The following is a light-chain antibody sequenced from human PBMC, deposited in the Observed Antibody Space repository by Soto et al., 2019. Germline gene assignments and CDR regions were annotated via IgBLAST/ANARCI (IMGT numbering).Light chain of an antibody. CDR1: RSVSTN. CDR2: GAS. J-gene: IGKJ4*01. Sequence: DIILTQSPAIVSVSPGERATLSCRASRSVSTNLAWYQHKHGQAPRLLIYGASTRVTDIPPRFSGSGSGTEFPLTIKYLKSEDFGVYYCQQYDKAVPPVTFGGGTKVEI. V-gene: IGKV3-15*01. CDR3: QQYDKAVPPVT.